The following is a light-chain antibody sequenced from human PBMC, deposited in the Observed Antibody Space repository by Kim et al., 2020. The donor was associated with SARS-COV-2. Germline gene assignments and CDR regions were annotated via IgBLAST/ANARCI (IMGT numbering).Light chain of an antibody. V-gene: IGLV4-69*01. CDR1: SGHSSYA. CDR3: QTWGTGTVV. J-gene: IGLJ2*01. Sequence: ASVKLTCTLSSGHSSYAIAWHQQQPEKGPRYLMKLNSDGSHRKGDGIPDRFSGSSSGAERYLTISSLQSEDEADYYCQTWGTGTVVFGGGTQLTVL. CDR2: LNSDGSH.